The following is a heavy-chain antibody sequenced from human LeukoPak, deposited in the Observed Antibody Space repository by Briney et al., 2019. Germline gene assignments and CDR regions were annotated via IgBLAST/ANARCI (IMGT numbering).Heavy chain of an antibody. CDR2: INHSGST. CDR3: TRAPQVVPAAIRATGGFDP. J-gene: IGHJ5*02. D-gene: IGHD2-2*02. V-gene: IGHV4-34*01. Sequence: SETLSLTCAVYGGSFSGYYWSWIRQPPGKGLEWIGEINHSGSTNYNPSLKSRVTISVDTSKNQFSLKLSSVTAADTAVYYCTRAPQVVPAAIRATGGFDPWGQGTLVTVSS. CDR1: GGSFSGYY.